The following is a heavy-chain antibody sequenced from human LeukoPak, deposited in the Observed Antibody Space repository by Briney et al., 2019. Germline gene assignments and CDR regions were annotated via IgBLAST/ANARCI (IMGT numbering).Heavy chain of an antibody. D-gene: IGHD2-2*02. CDR2: ISPSGSTI. CDR1: GFMFSDYY. J-gene: IGHJ2*01. CDR3: ARAPPDWECSNSICYTWYFDL. V-gene: IGHV3-11*04. Sequence: AGGSLRLSCAASGFMFSDYYMSWIRQAPGKGLEWVSYISPSGSTIFYADSVKGRFTISRDNAKNSLFLQMNNLEVEDTAVYYCARAPPDWECSNSICYTWYFDLWGRGTLVTVSS.